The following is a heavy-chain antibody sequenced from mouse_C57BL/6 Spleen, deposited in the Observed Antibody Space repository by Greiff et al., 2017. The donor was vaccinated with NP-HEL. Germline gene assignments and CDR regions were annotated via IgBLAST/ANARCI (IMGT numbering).Heavy chain of an antibody. CDR2: IDPENGDT. J-gene: IGHJ3*01. D-gene: IGHD1-1*01. CDR1: GFNIKDDY. V-gene: IGHV14-4*01. CDR3: TSHGSSAWFAY. Sequence: EVQLQESGAELVRPGASVKLSCTASGFNIKDDYMHWVKQRPEQGLEWIGWIDPENGDTEYASKFQGKATITADTSSNTAYLQLSSLTSEDTAVYYCTSHGSSAWFAYWGQGTLVTVSA.